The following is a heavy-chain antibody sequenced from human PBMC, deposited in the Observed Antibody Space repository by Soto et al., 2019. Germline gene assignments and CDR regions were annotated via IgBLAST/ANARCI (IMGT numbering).Heavy chain of an antibody. CDR2: IYFTGST. D-gene: IGHD6-6*01. Sequence: PSETLSLTCTVSGGSISSSDYYWGWIRQPPGKGLEWIGSIYFTGSTYYNPSLKSRVTISVDTSKNQFSLKLSSLRSEDTAVYYCATNRYSSSSWSWFDPWGQGTLVTVSS. CDR3: ATNRYSSSSWSWFDP. V-gene: IGHV4-39*07. J-gene: IGHJ5*02. CDR1: GGSISSSDYY.